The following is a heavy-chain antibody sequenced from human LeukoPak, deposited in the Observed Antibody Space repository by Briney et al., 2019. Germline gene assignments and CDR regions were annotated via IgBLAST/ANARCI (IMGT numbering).Heavy chain of an antibody. CDR2: ISAYDGNT. J-gene: IGHJ3*02. CDR3: ARDFGMFTISHGDAFAI. D-gene: IGHD5-24*01. Sequence: ASVKVSCKASGYTFDNYGISWVRQAPGQVLEWMGWISAYDGNTNYANKLQGRVTMTTDASTSTAFMELRSLTSDDTAVYFCARDFGMFTISHGDAFAIWGQGTVVTVSS. V-gene: IGHV1-18*01. CDR1: GYTFDNYG.